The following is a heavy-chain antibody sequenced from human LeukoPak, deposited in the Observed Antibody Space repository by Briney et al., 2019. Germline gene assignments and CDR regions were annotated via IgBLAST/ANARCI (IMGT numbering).Heavy chain of an antibody. J-gene: IGHJ5*02. CDR2: VNHRGFS. V-gene: IGHV4-34*01. CDR3: ARGDIAVAGTPCDP. CDR1: GGSFSGYF. D-gene: IGHD6-19*01. Sequence: SETLSLTCAVYGGSFSGYFWSWLRQPPGKGLEWIGEVNHRGFSMYKSSLKTRVTISVDTSKNQFSLKLSSVTAADTAFYYCARGDIAVAGTPCDPWGQGTLVTVSS.